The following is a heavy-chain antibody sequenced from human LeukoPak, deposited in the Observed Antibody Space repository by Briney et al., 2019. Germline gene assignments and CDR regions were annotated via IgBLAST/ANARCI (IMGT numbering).Heavy chain of an antibody. J-gene: IGHJ4*02. CDR2: LNPNSGDT. CDR1: GYTFTGYY. D-gene: IGHD2-2*01. CDR3: ARVRGYCSSTSCYDFDY. Sequence: GASVKVSCKASGYTFTGYYVHWLRQAPGQGLEWMGRLNPNSGDTNCAQNFQGRVTMTRDTSISTAYMELNRLKSDDTAVYFCARVRGYCSSTSCYDFDYWGQGTLVTVSS. V-gene: IGHV1-2*06.